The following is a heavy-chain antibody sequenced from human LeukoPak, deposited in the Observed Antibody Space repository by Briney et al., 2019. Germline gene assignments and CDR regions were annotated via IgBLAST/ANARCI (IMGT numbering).Heavy chain of an antibody. CDR3: ARVIVVETGFDY. J-gene: IGHJ4*02. Sequence: SETLSLTCTVSGGSISTYSWSWIRQPPGKGLEWIGYIYSGNTNYNPSLKSRVTISVDTSKNQFSLKLSSVTAADTAVYYCARVIVVETGFDYWGQGTLVTVSS. CDR2: IYSGNT. V-gene: IGHV4-59*01. CDR1: GGSISTYS. D-gene: IGHD3-22*01.